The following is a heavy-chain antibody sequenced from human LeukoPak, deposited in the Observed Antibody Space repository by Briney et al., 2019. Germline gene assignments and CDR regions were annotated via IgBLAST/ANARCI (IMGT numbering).Heavy chain of an antibody. D-gene: IGHD3-9*01. V-gene: IGHV4-38-2*01. J-gene: IGHJ4*02. CDR2: IYHSGRT. CDR1: GYSISSGYY. CDR3: ASAQSYDILTGYYSTPSPLFDY. Sequence: SETLSLTCAVSGYSISSGYYWGWIRQPPGKGLEWIGSIYHSGRTYYNPSLKSRVTISVDTSKNQFSLKLSSVTAADTAVYYCASAQSYDILTGYYSTPSPLFDYWGQGTLVTVSS.